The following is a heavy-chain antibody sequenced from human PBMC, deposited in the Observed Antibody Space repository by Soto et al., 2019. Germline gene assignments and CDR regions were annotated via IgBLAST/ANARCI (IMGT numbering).Heavy chain of an antibody. V-gene: IGHV4-39*01. J-gene: IGHJ6*02. CDR1: GGSISSSSYY. CDR2: IYYSGST. CDR3: ARVYYYYYGMDV. Sequence: SETLSLTCTVSGGSISSSSYYWGCIRQPPGKGLEWIGSIYYSGSTYYNPSLKSRVTISVDTSKNQFSLKLSSVTAADTAVYYCARVYYYYYGMDVWGQGTTVTVSS.